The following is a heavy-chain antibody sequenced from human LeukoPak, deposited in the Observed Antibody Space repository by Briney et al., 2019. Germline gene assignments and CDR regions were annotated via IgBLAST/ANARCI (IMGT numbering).Heavy chain of an antibody. J-gene: IGHJ4*02. CDR1: GFTVSSNY. V-gene: IGHV3-53*01. Sequence: PGGSLRLSCAASGFTVSSNYMSWVRQAPGKGLEWVSVIYSGGSTYYADSVKGRFTISRDNSKNTLYLQMNGLRAEDTAVYYCARVFYDSSGYYWPFFDYWGQGTLVTVSS. CDR2: IYSGGST. D-gene: IGHD3-22*01. CDR3: ARVFYDSSGYYWPFFDY.